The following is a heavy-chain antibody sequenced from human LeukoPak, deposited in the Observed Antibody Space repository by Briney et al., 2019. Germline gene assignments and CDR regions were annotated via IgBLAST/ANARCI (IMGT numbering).Heavy chain of an antibody. CDR1: GGSISSSSYY. D-gene: IGHD6-13*01. CDR3: ARANFFSSSWDFDY. J-gene: IGHJ4*02. V-gene: IGHV4-39*07. Sequence: SETLSLTCTVSGGSISSSSYYWGWIRQPPGKGLEWIGSIYYSGSTYYNPSLKSRVTISVDTSKNQFSLKLSSVTAADTAVYYCARANFFSSSWDFDYWGQGTLVTVSS. CDR2: IYYSGST.